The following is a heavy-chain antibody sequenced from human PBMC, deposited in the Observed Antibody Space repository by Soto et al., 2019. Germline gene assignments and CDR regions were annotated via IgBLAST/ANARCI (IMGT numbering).Heavy chain of an antibody. D-gene: IGHD6-13*01. CDR1: GFTLRSYG. CDR2: IWHDGSEK. CDR3: AKDQGSSWYEIDY. Sequence: GGSLRLSCAASGFTLRSYGMHWVRQAPGKGLEWVAIIWHDGSEKYYADSVRGRFTVSRDNSKSKLDLQMNSLRAEDTAVYYCAKDQGSSWYEIDYWGQGTLVTVSS. J-gene: IGHJ4*02. V-gene: IGHV3-33*06.